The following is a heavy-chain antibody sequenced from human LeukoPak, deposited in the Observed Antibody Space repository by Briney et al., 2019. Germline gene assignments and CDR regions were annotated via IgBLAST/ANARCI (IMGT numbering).Heavy chain of an antibody. J-gene: IGHJ4*02. D-gene: IGHD2-15*01. Sequence: GGSLRLSCAASGFTVSSNYMSWVRQAPGKGLEWVSILYSAGATYYADSVKGRFTISRDNSKNTLYLQMNSLGVEDTAVYYCASGGTGARKFYSDPFHHWGQGTLVTVSS. CDR1: GFTVSSNY. CDR2: LYSAGAT. CDR3: ASGGTGARKFYSDPFHH. V-gene: IGHV3-53*01.